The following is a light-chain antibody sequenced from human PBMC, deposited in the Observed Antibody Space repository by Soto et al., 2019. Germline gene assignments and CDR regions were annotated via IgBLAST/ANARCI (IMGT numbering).Light chain of an antibody. CDR3: QQYDNLPVT. CDR2: DAS. Sequence: DIQMTQSPSSLSASVGDRVTITCQASQDISNHLNWYQQKPGKAPKFLIYDASNLETGVPSRFSGGGSGTDFTFTISSLQPEDIATYYCQQYDNLPVTFGGGTKVEIK. CDR1: QDISNH. J-gene: IGKJ4*01. V-gene: IGKV1-33*01.